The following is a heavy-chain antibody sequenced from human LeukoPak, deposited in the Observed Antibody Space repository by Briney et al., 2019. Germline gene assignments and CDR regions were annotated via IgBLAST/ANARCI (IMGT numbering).Heavy chain of an antibody. CDR2: ISGSGGST. CDR3: AKDWYGWNY. D-gene: IGHD3-10*01. V-gene: IGHV3-23*01. CDR1: GFTFSSYS. J-gene: IGHJ4*02. Sequence: GGSLRLSCAASGFTFSSYSMNWVRQAPGKGLEWVSAISGSGGSTYYADSVKGRFTISRDNSKNTLYLQMNSRRAEDTAVYYCAKDWYGWNYWGQGTLVTVSS.